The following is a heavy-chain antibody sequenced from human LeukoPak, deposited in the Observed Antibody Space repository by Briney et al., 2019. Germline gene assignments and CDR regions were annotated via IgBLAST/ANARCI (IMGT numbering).Heavy chain of an antibody. CDR3: AKDLSSGWYEGTFDY. CDR1: GFTVSSNY. Sequence: GGSLRLSCAASGFTVSSNYMSWVRQAPGKGLEWVSVIYSGGSTYYADSVKGRFTISRDNSKNTLYLQMNSLRAEDTAVYYCAKDLSSGWYEGTFDYWGQGTLVTVSS. J-gene: IGHJ4*02. D-gene: IGHD6-19*01. CDR2: IYSGGST. V-gene: IGHV3-66*02.